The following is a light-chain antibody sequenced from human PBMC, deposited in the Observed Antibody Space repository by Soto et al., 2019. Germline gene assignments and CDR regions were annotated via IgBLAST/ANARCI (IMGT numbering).Light chain of an antibody. Sequence: DILMTQSPLSLPVTPGEPASISCRSSQSLLQSNGYTYLDWYLQKSGQSPQLLIYLTSIRASGVPDRFNGSGSGTDFTLKISKVEAEDVGVYYCMQALQTPPWTFGQGTKVDIK. V-gene: IGKV2-28*01. J-gene: IGKJ1*01. CDR3: MQALQTPPWT. CDR1: QSLLQSNGYTY. CDR2: LTS.